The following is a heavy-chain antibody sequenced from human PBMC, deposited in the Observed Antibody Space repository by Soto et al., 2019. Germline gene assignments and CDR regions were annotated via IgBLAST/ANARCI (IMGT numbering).Heavy chain of an antibody. D-gene: IGHD3-10*01. Sequence: PGGSLRLSCAASGFTFSSYSMNWVRQAPGKGLEWVSSISGSSSYIYYAESVQGRFTISRDNAKNSLFLQMNSLRAEDTAVYYCASQCYFGTRSYYNRRFDLWGQGTLVTVSS. J-gene: IGHJ4*02. CDR1: GFTFSSYS. V-gene: IGHV3-21*01. CDR2: ISGSSSYI. CDR3: ASQCYFGTRSYYNRRFDL.